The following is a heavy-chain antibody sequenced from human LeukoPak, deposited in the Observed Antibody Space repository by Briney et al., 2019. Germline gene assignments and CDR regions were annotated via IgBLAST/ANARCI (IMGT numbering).Heavy chain of an antibody. CDR3: ARGYSSNWYYFDY. Sequence: GGSLRLSCAASGFTFSSYWMHWVRQAPGKGLVWVSRINSDGSSTNYADSVKGRFTISRDNAKNMLYLQMNSLRAEDTAVYYCARGYSSNWYYFDYWGQGTLVTVSS. J-gene: IGHJ4*02. CDR2: INSDGSST. D-gene: IGHD6-13*01. CDR1: GFTFSSYW. V-gene: IGHV3-74*01.